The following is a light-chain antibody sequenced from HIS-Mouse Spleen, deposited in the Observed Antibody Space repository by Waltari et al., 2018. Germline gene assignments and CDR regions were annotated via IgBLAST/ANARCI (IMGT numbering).Light chain of an antibody. CDR2: EDS. Sequence: SYELTQPPSVSVSPGQTARITCPGNALPTNYPYWYQQKSGQAPVLVIYEDSKRPSGIPERFSGSSSGTMATLTISGAQVEDEADYYCYSTDSSGNHYVFGTGTKVTVL. J-gene: IGLJ1*01. V-gene: IGLV3-10*01. CDR1: ALPTNY. CDR3: YSTDSSGNHYV.